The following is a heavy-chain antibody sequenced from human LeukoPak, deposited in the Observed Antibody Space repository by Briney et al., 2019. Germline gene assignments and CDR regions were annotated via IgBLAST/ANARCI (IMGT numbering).Heavy chain of an antibody. V-gene: IGHV3-30*04. CDR1: GLTFNNYA. J-gene: IGHJ4*02. CDR2: ITSDGRKK. Sequence: PGRSLRLSCAASGLTFNNYAMYWVRQAPGKGLEWVAVITSDGRKKYYADSVKGRFTISRDNDKNSLYLQMNSLRAEDTAVYYCLRWLHPKYYFDYWGQGTLVTVSS. CDR3: LRWLHPKYYFDY. D-gene: IGHD5-24*01.